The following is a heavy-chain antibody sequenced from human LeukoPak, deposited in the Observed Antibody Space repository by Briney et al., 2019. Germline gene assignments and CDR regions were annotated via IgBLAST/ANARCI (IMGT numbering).Heavy chain of an antibody. Sequence: SETLSLTCAVYGGSFSDYYWSWIRQPPGKGLEWIGEINHSGSTNYNPSLKSRVTISVDTSKNQFSLKLSSVTAADTAVYYCARGSSLLGDIVVVPAAQGYYYYMDVWGKGTTVTVSS. CDR3: ARGSSLLGDIVVVPAAQGYYYYMDV. CDR2: INHSGST. D-gene: IGHD2-2*01. J-gene: IGHJ6*03. V-gene: IGHV4-34*01. CDR1: GGSFSDYY.